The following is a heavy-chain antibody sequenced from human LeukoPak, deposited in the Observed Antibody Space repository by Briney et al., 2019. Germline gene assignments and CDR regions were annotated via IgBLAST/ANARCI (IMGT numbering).Heavy chain of an antibody. J-gene: IGHJ4*02. Sequence: PSETLSLTCAGYGGSFSGYYWSWIRQPPGKGLEWIGEINHSGSTNYNPSLKSRVTISVDTSKNQFSLKLSSVTAADTAVYYCASPAEIAAPAVWGQGTLVTVSS. CDR3: ASPAEIAAPAV. CDR1: GGSFSGYY. CDR2: INHSGST. V-gene: IGHV4-34*01. D-gene: IGHD6-13*01.